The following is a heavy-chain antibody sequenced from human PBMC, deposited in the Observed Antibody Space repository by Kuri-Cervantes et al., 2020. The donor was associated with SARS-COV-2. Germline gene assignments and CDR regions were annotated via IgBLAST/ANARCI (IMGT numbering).Heavy chain of an antibody. Sequence: SETLSLTCTVSGGSISSYYWSWIRQPPGKGLEWIGYIYYSGSTNYNPSLKSRVTISVDTSKNQFSLKLSSVTAADTAVYYCAREGVTDEAYYYYGMDVWGQGTTVTVSS. V-gene: IGHV4-59*01. CDR2: IYYSGST. CDR3: AREGVTDEAYYYYGMDV. J-gene: IGHJ6*02. CDR1: GGSISSYY. D-gene: IGHD2-21*02.